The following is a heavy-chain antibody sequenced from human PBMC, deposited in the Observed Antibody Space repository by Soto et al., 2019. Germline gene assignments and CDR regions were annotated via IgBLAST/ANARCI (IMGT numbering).Heavy chain of an antibody. J-gene: IGHJ3*02. CDR2: ISSNGGST. V-gene: IGHV3-64D*06. D-gene: IGHD1-20*01. CDR3: VKGGYNWNPDAFDI. CDR1: GFTFSSYA. Sequence: GGSLRLSCSASGFTFSSYAMHWVRQAPGKGLEYVSAISSNGGSTYYADSVKGRFTISKDNSKNTLYLQMSSLRAEDTAVYYCVKGGYNWNPDAFDIWGQGTMVTVS.